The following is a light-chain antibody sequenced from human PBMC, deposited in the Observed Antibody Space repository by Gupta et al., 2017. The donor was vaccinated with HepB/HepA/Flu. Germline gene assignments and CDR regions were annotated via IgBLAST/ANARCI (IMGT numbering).Light chain of an antibody. V-gene: IGKV3-20*01. CDR2: GAS. Sequence: EIVLTPSPGTLSLSPGERATLSCRASQSVSSSYLAWYQQKPGQAPRLLIYGASSRATGIPDRFSGSGSGTDFTLTISRLEPEDFAVYYWQQYGSSLLTFGGGTKVEIK. CDR3: QQYGSSLLT. J-gene: IGKJ4*01. CDR1: QSVSSSY.